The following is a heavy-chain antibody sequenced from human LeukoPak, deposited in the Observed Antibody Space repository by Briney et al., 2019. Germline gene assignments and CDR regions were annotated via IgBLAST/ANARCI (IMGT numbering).Heavy chain of an antibody. D-gene: IGHD7-27*01. J-gene: IGHJ4*02. Sequence: GGSLRLSCAASGFSFSSYSMNWVRQAPGRGLEWVSYISSGSRTIFYADSVKGRFTISRDNAKNSLYLLMDSLRADDTAVYYCARESITGDRDFDYWGQGTLITVSS. CDR1: GFSFSSYS. CDR3: ARESITGDRDFDY. CDR2: ISSGSRTI. V-gene: IGHV3-48*01.